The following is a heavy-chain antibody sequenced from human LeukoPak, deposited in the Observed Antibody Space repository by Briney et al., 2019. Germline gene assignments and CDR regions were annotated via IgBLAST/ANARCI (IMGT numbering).Heavy chain of an antibody. Sequence: SETLSLTCAVYGGSFSGYYWSWIRQPPGKGLEWIGEINHSGSTNYNPSLKSRVTISVDTSKNQFSLKLSSVTAADTAVYYCARDRFEYSSSVLDYWGQGTLVTVSS. CDR1: GGSFSGYY. CDR3: ARDRFEYSSSVLDY. CDR2: INHSGST. D-gene: IGHD6-6*01. J-gene: IGHJ4*02. V-gene: IGHV4-34*01.